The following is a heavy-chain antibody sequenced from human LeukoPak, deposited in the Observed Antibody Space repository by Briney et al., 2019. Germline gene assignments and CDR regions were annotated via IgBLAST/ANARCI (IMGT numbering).Heavy chain of an antibody. CDR1: GGTFSSYA. Sequence: SVKVSCKASGGTFSSYAISWVRQAPGQGLEWMGGIIPIFGTANYAQKFQGRVTITADESTSTAYMELSSLRSEDTAVYYCARSRCSGGSCYHYYYYGMDVWGKGTTVTVSS. CDR2: IIPIFGTA. V-gene: IGHV1-69*13. D-gene: IGHD2-15*01. J-gene: IGHJ6*04. CDR3: ARSRCSGGSCYHYYYYGMDV.